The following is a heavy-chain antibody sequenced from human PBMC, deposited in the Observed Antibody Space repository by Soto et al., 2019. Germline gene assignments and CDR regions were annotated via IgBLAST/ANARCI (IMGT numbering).Heavy chain of an antibody. J-gene: IGHJ4*02. CDR2: MNTNTVNT. CDR1: GYTFTSFD. V-gene: IGHV1-8*01. D-gene: IGHD3-10*01. CDR3: AGVDRFFGGEGGY. Sequence: QVRLVRSGADVKKPGASVKVSCKPSGYTFTSFDFNWVRKALGQGLEGRGWMNTNTVNTGYAQKFQGRVTITRATSNSTAYMERRRLLSEDTAVYYGAGVDRFFGGEGGYWGEGTLVPVSS.